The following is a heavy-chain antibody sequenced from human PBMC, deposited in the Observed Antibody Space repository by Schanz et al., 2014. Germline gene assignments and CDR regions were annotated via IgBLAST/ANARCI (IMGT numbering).Heavy chain of an antibody. D-gene: IGHD3-10*02. CDR1: GGSISSYY. J-gene: IGHJ6*02. CDR3: ARDKVTTLGYYGMDV. CDR2: VYYTGST. Sequence: QVQLQESGPGLVKPSETLYLTCTVSGGSISSYYWNWIRQPPGKGLEWIGYVYYTGSTTYNPSLKSRVTISVVPSKRQFSLKLSSVTAADTAVYYCARDKVTTLGYYGMDVWGQGTTVTVSS. V-gene: IGHV4-59*01.